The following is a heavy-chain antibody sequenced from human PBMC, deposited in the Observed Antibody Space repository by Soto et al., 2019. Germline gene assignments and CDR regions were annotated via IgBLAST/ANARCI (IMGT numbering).Heavy chain of an antibody. V-gene: IGHV4-34*01. CDR3: AGGAIAARTKSIGCGIKFSWFDY. J-gene: IGHJ5*01. Sequence: PSETLSLTCAVYGGSFSGYYLSWIRQPPGKGLEWIGEINHSGSTNYNPSLKSRVTISVDTSKNQFSLKLSSVPAADTAVYYCAGGAIAARTKSIGCGIKFSWFDYWGQGTLVTVSS. CDR1: GGSFSGYY. D-gene: IGHD6-6*01. CDR2: INHSGST.